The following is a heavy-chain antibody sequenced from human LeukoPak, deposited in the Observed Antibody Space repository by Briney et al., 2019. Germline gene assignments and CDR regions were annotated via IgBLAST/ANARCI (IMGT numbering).Heavy chain of an antibody. V-gene: IGHV3-21*04. CDR3: AINGGGDSGYGNFDY. CDR1: GFTFSSYE. Sequence: PGGSLRLSCAASGFTFSSYEMNWVRQAPGEGLEWVSSISSSSYIYYADSVKGRFTTSRDNAKNSLYLQMNSLRAEDTAFYYCAINGGGDSGYGNFDYWGQGTLVTVSS. CDR2: ISSSSYI. D-gene: IGHD5-12*01. J-gene: IGHJ4*02.